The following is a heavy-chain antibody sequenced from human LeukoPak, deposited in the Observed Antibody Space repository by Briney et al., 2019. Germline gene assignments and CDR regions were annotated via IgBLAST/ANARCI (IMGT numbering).Heavy chain of an antibody. Sequence: GGSLRLSCAASGFSFSSSWMSWVRQAPGKGLEWVAHINQDGSENDYMDSVKGRFTISRDNAKNSLYLQMNSLRAEDTAVYYCAREGRVYCSSTSCYPLDAFDIWGQGTMVTVSS. V-gene: IGHV3-7*01. CDR3: AREGRVYCSSTSCYPLDAFDI. CDR1: GFSFSSSW. D-gene: IGHD2-2*01. CDR2: INQDGSEN. J-gene: IGHJ3*02.